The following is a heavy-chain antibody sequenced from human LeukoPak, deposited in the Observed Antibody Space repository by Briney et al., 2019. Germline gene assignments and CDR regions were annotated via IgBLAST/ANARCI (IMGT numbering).Heavy chain of an antibody. CDR3: ARVAIASIAAAGTGGRYYYYGMDV. D-gene: IGHD6-13*01. Sequence: GGSLRLSCDASGFTFSSYWMHWVRQAPGKGLVWVSRINSDGSSTSYADSVKGRFTISRDNAKNTLYLQMNSLRAEDTAVYYCARVAIASIAAAGTGGRYYYYGMDVWGQGTTVTVSS. CDR2: INSDGSST. V-gene: IGHV3-74*01. CDR1: GFTFSSYW. J-gene: IGHJ6*02.